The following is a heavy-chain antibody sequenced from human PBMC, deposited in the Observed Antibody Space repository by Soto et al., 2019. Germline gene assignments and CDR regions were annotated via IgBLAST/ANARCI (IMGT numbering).Heavy chain of an antibody. D-gene: IGHD4-17*01. CDR2: INHSGST. CDR1: GGSFSGYY. Sequence: SETLSLTCAVYGGSFSGYYWSWIRQPPGKGLEWIGEINHSGSTNYNPSLKSRVTISVDTSKNQFSLKLSSVTAADTAVYYCARDYGDYYDYYFDYWGQGTLVTVSS. J-gene: IGHJ4*02. CDR3: ARDYGDYYDYYFDY. V-gene: IGHV4-34*01.